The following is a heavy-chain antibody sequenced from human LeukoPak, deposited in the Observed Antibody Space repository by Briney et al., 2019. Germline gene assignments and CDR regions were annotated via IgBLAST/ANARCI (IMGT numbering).Heavy chain of an antibody. V-gene: IGHV3-30-3*01. CDR3: ARERRSGRYYIYGMDV. J-gene: IGHJ6*02. D-gene: IGHD1-26*01. Sequence: GGSLRLSCAASGFTFSSYAMHWVRQAPGKGLEWVAVISYDGSNKYYADSVKGRFTISRDNSKNTLYLQMNSLRAEDTAVYYCARERRSGRYYIYGMDVWGQGTTVTVSS. CDR1: GFTFSSYA. CDR2: ISYDGSNK.